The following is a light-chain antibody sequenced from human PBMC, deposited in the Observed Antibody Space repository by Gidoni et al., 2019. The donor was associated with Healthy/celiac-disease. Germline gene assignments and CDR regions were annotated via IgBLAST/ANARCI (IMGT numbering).Light chain of an antibody. CDR2: EVS. Sequence: QSALTQPASVSGSPGQSITISRTGTSSDVGGYNYVSWYQQHPGKAPKLMIYEVSNRPSGVPDRFSGSKSGNTASLTISGLQAEDEADYYCSSYTSSSTRVFGGGTKLTVL. V-gene: IGLV2-14*01. J-gene: IGLJ3*02. CDR1: SSDVGGYNY. CDR3: SSYTSSSTRV.